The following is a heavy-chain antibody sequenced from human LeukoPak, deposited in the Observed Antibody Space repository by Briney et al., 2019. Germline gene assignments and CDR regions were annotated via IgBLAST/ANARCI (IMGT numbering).Heavy chain of an antibody. J-gene: IGHJ4*02. V-gene: IGHV4-59*01. CDR3: ASATSGLNDPHYD. Sequence: SETLSLTCTVSGGSISSYYWSWIRQPPGKGLEWIGYIYYIGSTNYNPSLKSRVTISVDTSKNQFSLKLTSVTAADTAVYYCASATSGLNDPHYDWGQGTLVTVSS. D-gene: IGHD3-16*01. CDR2: IYYIGST. CDR1: GGSISSYY.